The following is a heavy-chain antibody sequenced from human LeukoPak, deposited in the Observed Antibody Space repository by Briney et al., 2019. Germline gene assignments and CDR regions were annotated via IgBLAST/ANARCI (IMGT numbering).Heavy chain of an antibody. CDR3: AAGTAADY. V-gene: IGHV3-11*03. CDR1: GIPFSDYY. Sequence: GGSLRLSCVVSGIPFSDYYMNWIRQAPGKGLEWISYISSSSSYTDYADSVKGRFTISRDNAQNALFLQMDSLRVEDTAVYYCAAGTAADYWGQGTLVTVSS. J-gene: IGHJ4*02. D-gene: IGHD6-13*01. CDR2: ISSSSSYT.